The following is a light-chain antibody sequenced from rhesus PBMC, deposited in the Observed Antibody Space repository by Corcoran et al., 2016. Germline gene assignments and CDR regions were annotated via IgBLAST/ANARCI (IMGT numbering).Light chain of an antibody. CDR1: RNIYIN. CDR3: QHYYDKPT. CDR2: AAS. V-gene: IGKV1-25*02. J-gene: IGKJ4*01. Sequence: SASVADRVTISCRASRNIYINLAWYQQKPGKAPKLLIYAASRLRTGIPSRFSGSGSGTDVTLTISSLQPEDSATYYCQHYYDKPTFGGGTKV.